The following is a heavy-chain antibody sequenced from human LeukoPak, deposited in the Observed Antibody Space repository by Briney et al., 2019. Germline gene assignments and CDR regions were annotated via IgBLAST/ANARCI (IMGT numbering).Heavy chain of an antibody. D-gene: IGHD2-15*01. CDR3: ARSHEYCSGGSCYPLTFDY. CDR1: GGSISSSSYY. J-gene: IGHJ4*02. Sequence: SETLSLTCTVSGGSISSSSYYWSWIRQPPGKGLEWIGYIYYSGSTNYNPSLKSRVTISVDTSKNQFSLKLSSVTAADTAVYYCARSHEYCSGGSCYPLTFDYWGQGTLVTVSS. V-gene: IGHV4-61*01. CDR2: IYYSGST.